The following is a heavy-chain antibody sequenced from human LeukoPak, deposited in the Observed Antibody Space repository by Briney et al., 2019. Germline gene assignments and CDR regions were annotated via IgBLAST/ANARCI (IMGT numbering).Heavy chain of an antibody. V-gene: IGHV5-51*01. D-gene: IGHD3-16*02. CDR2: IYPGDSDT. J-gene: IGHJ4*02. CDR1: GYSFTSYW. Sequence: GESLKISCKGSGYSFTSYWIGWVRQMPGEGLEWMGIIYPGDSDTRYSPSFQGQVTISADKSISTAYLQWSSLKASDTAMYYCARRASMITFGGVIAHNDYWGQGTLVTVSS. CDR3: ARRASMITFGGVIAHNDY.